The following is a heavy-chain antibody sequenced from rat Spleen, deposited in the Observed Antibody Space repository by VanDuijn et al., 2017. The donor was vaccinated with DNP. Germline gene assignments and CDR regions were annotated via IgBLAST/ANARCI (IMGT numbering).Heavy chain of an antibody. D-gene: IGHD1-11*01. CDR3: ARDNYVTSGAMDA. J-gene: IGHJ4*01. V-gene: IGHV5-17*01. CDR1: GFIFNDYA. CDR2: ISYDGLRP. Sequence: EVQLVESGGGLVQPGRSLKLSCVASGFIFNDYALAWVRQAPKKGLEWVATISYDGLRPYYRDSVKGRFTISRDDAKSALYLQMDSLRSEDTATYYCARDNYVTSGAMDAWGQGISVTVSS.